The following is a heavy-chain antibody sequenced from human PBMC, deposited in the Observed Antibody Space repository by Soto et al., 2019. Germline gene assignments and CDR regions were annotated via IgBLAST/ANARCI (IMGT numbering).Heavy chain of an antibody. CDR2: INHSGST. CDR1: GGSFSGYY. V-gene: IGHV4-34*01. Sequence: QVQLQQWGAGLLKPSETLSLTCAVYGGSFSGYYWSWIRQPPGKGLEWIGEINHSGSTNYNPSLNSRVTISXXTXKXXFSLKLSSVTAANTAVYYCARAHRLLWFGEFPLDYWGQGTLVTVSS. CDR3: ARAHRLLWFGEFPLDY. J-gene: IGHJ4*02. D-gene: IGHD3-10*01.